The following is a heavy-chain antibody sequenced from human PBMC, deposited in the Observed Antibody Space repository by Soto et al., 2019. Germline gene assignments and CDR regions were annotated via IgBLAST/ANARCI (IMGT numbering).Heavy chain of an antibody. Sequence: QVQLVQSGTEVKKPGSSVKVSCKASGGTFSNYPISWVRQAPGQGLEWMGTIIPIFGTTNYAQKFQGRVTIAVDESTSTAYMDLSSLTSDDTAVYYCARGLRGSDAFDIWGQGTMVTVSS. J-gene: IGHJ3*02. CDR1: GGTFSNYP. V-gene: IGHV1-69*18. CDR2: IIPIFGTT. D-gene: IGHD3-16*01. CDR3: ARGLRGSDAFDI.